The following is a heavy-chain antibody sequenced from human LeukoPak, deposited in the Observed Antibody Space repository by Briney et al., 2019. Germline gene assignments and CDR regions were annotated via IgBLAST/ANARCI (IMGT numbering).Heavy chain of an antibody. CDR3: ARGLNLPDY. Sequence: SETLSLTCAVYGGSFSGYYWSWIRQPPGKGLEWIGEINHSGSTNYNPSLKSRVTISVDTSKNQFSLKLRSVTAADTAVYYCARGLNLPDYWGQGTLVTVSS. J-gene: IGHJ4*02. V-gene: IGHV4-34*01. CDR1: GGSFSGYY. CDR2: INHSGST.